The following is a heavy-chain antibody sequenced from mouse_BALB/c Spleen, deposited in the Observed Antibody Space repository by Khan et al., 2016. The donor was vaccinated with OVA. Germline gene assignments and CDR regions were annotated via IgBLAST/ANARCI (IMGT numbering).Heavy chain of an antibody. CDR2: FNTYTGEP. CDR3: ARISSYWYSDV. V-gene: IGHV9-1*02. D-gene: IGHD6-2*01. CDR1: GYTFTNYG. Sequence: QIQLVQSGPELKKPGETVKISCKASGYTFTNYGMNWVKQAPGKGLKWMGWFNTYTGEPTYADDFKGRFVFSLETSASTAYLQISNLKNEDMTTYFWARISSYWYSDVWGAGTTVTVSS. J-gene: IGHJ1*01.